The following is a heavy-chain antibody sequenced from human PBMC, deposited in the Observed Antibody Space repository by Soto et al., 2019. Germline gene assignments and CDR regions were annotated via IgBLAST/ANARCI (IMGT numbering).Heavy chain of an antibody. CDR3: VPGGSGSQNFDY. V-gene: IGHV1-46*01. J-gene: IGHJ4*02. CDR2: INPSGGST. D-gene: IGHD3-10*01. CDR1: GYSFTSHY. Sequence: ASVKVSCKAIGYSFTSHYMHGVRQAPGQGLEWMGIINPSGGSTSYAQKFQGRVTMTRDTSTSTVYMELSSLRSEDTAVYYCVPGGSGSQNFDYWGQGTLVTVSA.